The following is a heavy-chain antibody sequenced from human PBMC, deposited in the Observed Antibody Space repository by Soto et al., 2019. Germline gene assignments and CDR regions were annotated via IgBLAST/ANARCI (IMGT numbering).Heavy chain of an antibody. CDR3: AKDGPYRPADIVVVVAAVRYFDY. D-gene: IGHD2-15*01. CDR2: ISGSGGST. V-gene: IGHV3-23*01. CDR1: GFTFSSYA. Sequence: PGGSLRLSCAASGFTFSSYAMSWVRQAPGKGLEWVSAISGSGGSTYYADSVKGRFTISRDNSKNTLYLQMNSLRAEDTAVYYCAKDGPYRPADIVVVVAAVRYFDYWGQGTLVTVSS. J-gene: IGHJ4*02.